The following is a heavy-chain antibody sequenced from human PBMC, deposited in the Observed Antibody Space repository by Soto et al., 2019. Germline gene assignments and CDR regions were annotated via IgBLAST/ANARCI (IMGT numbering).Heavy chain of an antibody. J-gene: IGHJ6*02. D-gene: IGHD6-13*01. Sequence: QVQLVQSGAEVKKPGASVMVSCKASGYTFTSYYMHWVRQAPGQGLEWMGIINPSGGSTSYAQKFQGIVTMTRDTSTSTAYMEMSSLRSEDTAVYYCARDLIAAAGTSTSYYYGMDVWGQGTTVTVSS. CDR3: ARDLIAAAGTSTSYYYGMDV. CDR2: INPSGGST. V-gene: IGHV1-46*01. CDR1: GYTFTSYY.